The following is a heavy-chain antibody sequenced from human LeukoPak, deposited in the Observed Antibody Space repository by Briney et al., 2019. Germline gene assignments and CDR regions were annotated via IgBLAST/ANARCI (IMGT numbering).Heavy chain of an antibody. V-gene: IGHV4-30-2*01. J-gene: IGHJ4*02. CDR1: GGSISSGGYS. Sequence: PSETLSLTCAVSGGSISSGGYSWSWIRQPPGKGLEWIGYIYHSGSTYYNPSLKSRVTISVDRSKNQFSLKLSSVTAADTAVYYCARAHMVRGLPFDYWGQGTLVTVSS. D-gene: IGHD3-10*01. CDR3: ARAHMVRGLPFDY. CDR2: IYHSGST.